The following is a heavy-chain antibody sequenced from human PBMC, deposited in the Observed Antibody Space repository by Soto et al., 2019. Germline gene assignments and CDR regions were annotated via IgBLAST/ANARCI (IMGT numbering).Heavy chain of an antibody. D-gene: IGHD3-3*01. J-gene: IGHJ4*02. Sequence: PSETLSLTCTVSGGSISSGGYYWSWIRQHPGKGLEWIGYIYYSGSTYYNPSLKSRVTISVDTSKNQFSLKLSSVTAEDTAVYYCAKARAQYYDFWSGYPVDYWGQGTLVTVSS. CDR1: GGSISSGGYY. CDR3: AKARAQYYDFWSGYPVDY. V-gene: IGHV4-31*03. CDR2: IYYSGST.